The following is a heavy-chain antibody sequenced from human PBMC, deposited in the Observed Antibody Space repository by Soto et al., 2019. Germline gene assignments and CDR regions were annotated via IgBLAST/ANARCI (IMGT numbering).Heavy chain of an antibody. J-gene: IGHJ6*02. V-gene: IGHV1-69*12. D-gene: IGHD2-15*01. Sequence: QVQLVQSGAEVKKPGSSVKVSCKASGGTFSSYAISWVRQAPGQGLEWMGGIIPIFGTANYAQKFQGRVKITADESTSTAYMELSSLRSEDTAVYYCASDNVVVVAATGYYYYYGMDVWGQGTTVTVSS. CDR2: IIPIFGTA. CDR3: ASDNVVVVAATGYYYYYGMDV. CDR1: GGTFSSYA.